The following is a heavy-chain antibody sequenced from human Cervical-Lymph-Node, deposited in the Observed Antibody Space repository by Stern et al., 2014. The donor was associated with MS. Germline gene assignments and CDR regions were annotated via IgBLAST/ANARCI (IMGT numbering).Heavy chain of an antibody. D-gene: IGHD6-19*01. CDR1: GYTFTRYD. V-gene: IGHV1-8*01. Sequence: VQLVESGAEVKKPGASVKVSCKVSGYTFTRYDIHWVRQTAGHGLEWLGWMNPNRGSTGYGQKFQGRITMTGDTSTRTAYLELRSLRSDDTAVYYCARGLVTYSSGWFDFWGQGTQVSVSS. CDR2: MNPNRGST. CDR3: ARGLVTYSSGWFDF. J-gene: IGHJ5*01.